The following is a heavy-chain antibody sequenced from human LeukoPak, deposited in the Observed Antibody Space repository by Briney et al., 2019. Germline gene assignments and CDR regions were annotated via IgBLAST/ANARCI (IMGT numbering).Heavy chain of an antibody. V-gene: IGHV4-30-4*01. J-gene: IGHJ6*02. CDR2: IYYSGST. Sequence: KTSETLSLTCAVYGGSFSGYYWRWMRQPPGKGLKWIGYIYYSGSTYYNPSLKSRVTISVETSNNHFSLKRSSVTTADTALYYCARGGHDSTSYFLYSPNYYYYGIDVWGQGTTVTVAS. CDR1: GGSFSGYY. CDR3: ARGGHDSTSYFLYSPNYYYYGIDV. D-gene: IGHD3-22*01.